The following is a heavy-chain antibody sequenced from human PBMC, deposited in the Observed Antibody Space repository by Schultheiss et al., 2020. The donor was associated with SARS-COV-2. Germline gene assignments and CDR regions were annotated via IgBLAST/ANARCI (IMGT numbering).Heavy chain of an antibody. CDR3: ARESYDFWSSPRDYFDY. D-gene: IGHD3-3*01. CDR1: GGSISSYY. J-gene: IGHJ4*02. CDR2: IYTSGST. Sequence: GSLRLSCTVSGGSISSYYWSWIRQPAGKGLEWIGRIYTSGSTNYNPSLKSRVTMSVDTSKNQFSLKLSSVTAADTAVYYCARESYDFWSSPRDYFDYWGQGTLVTVSS. V-gene: IGHV4-4*07.